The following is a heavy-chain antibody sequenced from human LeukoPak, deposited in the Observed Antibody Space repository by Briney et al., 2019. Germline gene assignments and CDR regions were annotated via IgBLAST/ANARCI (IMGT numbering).Heavy chain of an antibody. D-gene: IGHD3-10*01. Sequence: GGSLRLSCAASGFTFSSYSMNWVRQAPGEGLEWVSSISSSSYIYYADSVKGRFTISRDNAKNSLYLQMNSLRAEDTAVYYCARARITMVRGVISNEGCFDYWGQGTLVTVSS. CDR1: GFTFSSYS. CDR3: ARARITMVRGVISNEGCFDY. V-gene: IGHV3-21*01. J-gene: IGHJ4*02. CDR2: ISSSSYI.